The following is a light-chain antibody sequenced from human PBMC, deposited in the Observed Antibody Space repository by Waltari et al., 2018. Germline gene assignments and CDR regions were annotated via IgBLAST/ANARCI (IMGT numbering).Light chain of an antibody. J-gene: IGLJ1*01. CDR2: DVT. Sequence: SALTQPALVSGSPGHSITVPCPGTSTDVGAYHYVSWYQQHPGKVPKLMIYDVTKRPSGISYCFSGSKSGNTASLTISGLQAEDEADYYCSSYTTDSTYVFGTGTKVTVL. V-gene: IGLV2-14*03. CDR1: STDVGAYHY. CDR3: SSYTTDSTYV.